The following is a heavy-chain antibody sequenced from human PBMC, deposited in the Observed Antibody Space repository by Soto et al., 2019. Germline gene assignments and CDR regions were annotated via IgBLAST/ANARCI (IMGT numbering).Heavy chain of an antibody. D-gene: IGHD6-19*01. J-gene: IGHJ5*02. CDR2: ISTYNGNT. V-gene: IGHV1-18*01. CDR3: ARVTRGSGDWFDP. CDR1: SETFASYD. Sequence: ASVKVSCRASSETFASYDITWVRQPPGQGLEWMGWISTYNGNTKYAQNVQGRVSMTTDTTTSTAYMELRSLKSDDTAVYSCARVTRGSGDWFDPWGQGTLVTVSS.